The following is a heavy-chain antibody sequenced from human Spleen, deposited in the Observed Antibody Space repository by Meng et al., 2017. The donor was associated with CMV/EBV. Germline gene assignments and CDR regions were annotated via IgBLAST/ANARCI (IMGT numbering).Heavy chain of an antibody. CDR1: GFTVSGNY. CDR3: GSREGGY. Sequence: GGSLRLSCVASGFTVSGNYMNWVRQAPGKGLEWVSSLYSGGSTYYADSVKGRFTISRDNSKNTLYLQMNSVRGDDTAVYYCGSREGGYWGQGTLVTVSS. V-gene: IGHV3-66*02. CDR2: LYSGGST. J-gene: IGHJ4*02. D-gene: IGHD3-16*01.